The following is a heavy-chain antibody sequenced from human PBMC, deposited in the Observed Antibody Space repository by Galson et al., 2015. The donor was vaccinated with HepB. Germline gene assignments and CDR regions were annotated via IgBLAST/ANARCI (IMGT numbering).Heavy chain of an antibody. CDR2: IWYDGSNK. J-gene: IGHJ3*02. Sequence: SLRLSCAASGFTFSSYGMHWVRQAPGKGLEWVAVIWYDGSNKYYADSVKGRFTISRDNSKNTLYLQMDSLRAEDTAVYYCARPTTAYAFDIWGQGTMVTVSS. CDR1: GFTFSSYG. CDR3: ARPTTAYAFDI. V-gene: IGHV3-33*08. D-gene: IGHD4-17*01.